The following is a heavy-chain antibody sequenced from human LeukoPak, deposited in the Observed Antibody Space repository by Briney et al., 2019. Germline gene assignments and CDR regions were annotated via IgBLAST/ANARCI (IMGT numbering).Heavy chain of an antibody. CDR3: AKDIWGRYSSSSMDFDY. V-gene: IGHV3-23*01. D-gene: IGHD6-6*01. Sequence: GGSLRLSCAASGFIFSSYAMSWVRQAPGKGLEWVSTISGSGGSTYYADSVKGRFTISRDNSKNTLYLQMNSLRAEDTAVYYCAKDIWGRYSSSSMDFDYWGQGTLVTVSS. CDR1: GFIFSSYA. CDR2: ISGSGGST. J-gene: IGHJ4*02.